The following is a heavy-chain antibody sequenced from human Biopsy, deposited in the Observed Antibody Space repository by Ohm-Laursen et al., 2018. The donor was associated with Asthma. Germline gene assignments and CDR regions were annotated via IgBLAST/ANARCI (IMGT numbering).Heavy chain of an antibody. D-gene: IGHD4-23*01. CDR2: ISYDGGNK. CDR1: GFTLTTYA. CDR3: ARTHERWTSIQDDALDI. V-gene: IGHV3-30*03. Sequence: SLRLSCTASGFTLTTYAIHWVRQAPGKGLEWVAVISYDGGNKFYGDSVKGRFTLSRDNSRNTLYLQMNSLRVEDTAIYYCARTHERWTSIQDDALDIWGQGTTVTVSS. J-gene: IGHJ3*02.